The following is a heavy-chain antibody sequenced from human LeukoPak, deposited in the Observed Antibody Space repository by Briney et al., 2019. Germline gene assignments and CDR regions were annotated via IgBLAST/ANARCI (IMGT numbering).Heavy chain of an antibody. V-gene: IGHV1-18*01. Sequence: ASVKVSCKASGYTFTSYGISWVRQAPGQGLEWMGWISAYNGNTNYAQKLQGRLTMTTDTSTSTAYMEVRSLRSDDTAVYYCARDRSDYYDGSGYYPPIDYWGQGTLVTVSP. D-gene: IGHD3-22*01. CDR2: ISAYNGNT. CDR3: ARDRSDYYDGSGYYPPIDY. CDR1: GYTFTSYG. J-gene: IGHJ4*02.